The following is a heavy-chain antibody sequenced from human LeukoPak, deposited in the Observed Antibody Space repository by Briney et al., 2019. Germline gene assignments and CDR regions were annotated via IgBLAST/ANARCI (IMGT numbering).Heavy chain of an antibody. CDR3: ARAGGYSYGYQWFDP. J-gene: IGHJ5*02. CDR2: ISFSSSSRYI. V-gene: IGHV3-21*01. Sequence: PGGSLRLSCAASGFTFSSYNMNWVRQAPGKGLEWVSSISFSSSSRYIYYADSVKGRFTISRDNAKNSLYLQMNSLRVEDTAVYYCARAGGYSYGYQWFDPWGQGTLVTVSS. CDR1: GFTFSSYN. D-gene: IGHD5-18*01.